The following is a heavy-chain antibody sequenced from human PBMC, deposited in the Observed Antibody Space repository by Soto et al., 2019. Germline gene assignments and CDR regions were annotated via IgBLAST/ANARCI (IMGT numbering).Heavy chain of an antibody. J-gene: IGHJ5*02. CDR3: ARDTAVSGSGRWFDP. Sequence: LSLTCTVSGGSISGFYWSWIRQSAGKGLEWVGRIYSSGTTNYNLSLKGRVTMSVNTSKNQFSLRLTSVTAADTAVYYCARDTAVSGSGRWFDPWGQGAQVTVAS. CDR2: IYSSGTT. CDR1: GGSISGFY. D-gene: IGHD6-19*01. V-gene: IGHV4-4*07.